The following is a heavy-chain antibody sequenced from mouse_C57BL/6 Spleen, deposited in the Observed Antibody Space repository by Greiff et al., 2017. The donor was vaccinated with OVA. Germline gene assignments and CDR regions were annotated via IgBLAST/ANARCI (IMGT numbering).Heavy chain of an antibody. CDR1: GYTFTGYW. CDR3: VSDYGSSYGAY. Sequence: QVQLQQSGAELMKPGASVKLSCKATGYTFTGYWIEWVKQRPGHGLEWIGEILPGSGSTNYNEKFKGKATFTADTSSNTAYMQLSSLTTEDSAICYSVSDYGSSYGAYWGQGTPLTVSS. D-gene: IGHD1-1*01. CDR2: ILPGSGST. V-gene: IGHV1-9*01. J-gene: IGHJ2*01.